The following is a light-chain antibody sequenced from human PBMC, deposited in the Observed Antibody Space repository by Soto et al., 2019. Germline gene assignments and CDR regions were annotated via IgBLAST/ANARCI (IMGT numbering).Light chain of an antibody. CDR1: VLPKQY. CDR3: QSADSSGTYV. V-gene: IGLV3-25*02. Sequence: SYELAQPPSVSVSPGQTATITCSGDVLPKQYASWYQQKPGQAPEVVIYKDNQRPSGIPERFSGSGSGTTVTLTISGVRAEDEADYYCQSADSSGTYVFGSGTKATVL. CDR2: KDN. J-gene: IGLJ1*01.